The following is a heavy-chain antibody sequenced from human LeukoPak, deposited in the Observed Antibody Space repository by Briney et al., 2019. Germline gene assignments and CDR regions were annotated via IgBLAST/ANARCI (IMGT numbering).Heavy chain of an antibody. D-gene: IGHD3-10*01. CDR2: ISAYNGNT. Sequence: GASVKVSCKASGYTITSYGISWVRQAPGQGLEWMGWISAYNGNTNYAQKLQGRVTMTTDTSTSTAYKELRSLRSDDTAVYYCARDAPLLWFGELSPSPYYYYGMDVWGKGTTVTVSS. CDR1: GYTITSYG. CDR3: ARDAPLLWFGELSPSPYYYYGMDV. J-gene: IGHJ6*04. V-gene: IGHV1-18*04.